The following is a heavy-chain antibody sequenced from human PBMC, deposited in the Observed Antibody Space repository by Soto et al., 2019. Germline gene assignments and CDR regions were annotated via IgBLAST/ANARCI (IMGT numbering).Heavy chain of an antibody. CDR2: IIPIFGSR. CDR3: ARGETYLGV. Sequence: QVQLVQSGAEVKKPGASVKVSCKASRDTFSKYAINWVRQAPGQGLEWMGWIIPIFGSRKYAEKFQGRVTITADESTSTAYMELRSLRFEDTDVYYCARGETYLGVWGQGTTVTVSS. V-gene: IGHV1-69*01. J-gene: IGHJ6*02. CDR1: RDTFSKYA. D-gene: IGHD3-16*01.